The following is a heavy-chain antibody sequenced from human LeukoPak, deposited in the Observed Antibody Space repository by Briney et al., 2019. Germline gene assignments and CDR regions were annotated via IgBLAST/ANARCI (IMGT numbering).Heavy chain of an antibody. D-gene: IGHD3-16*01. CDR2: INPTGSST. V-gene: IGHV1-46*01. CDR1: GYTFTNYH. J-gene: IGHJ4*02. Sequence: ASVKVSCKASGYTFTNYHMHWVRQAPGQGLEWVGLINPTGSSTNYAQKFRGRVTMTRDTSTTTVYMELSSLRSEDTAVYYCAREESGGYFDYWGQGTLVTVSS. CDR3: AREESGGYFDY.